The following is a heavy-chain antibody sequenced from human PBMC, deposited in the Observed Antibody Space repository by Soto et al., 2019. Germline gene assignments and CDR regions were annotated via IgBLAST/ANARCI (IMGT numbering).Heavy chain of an antibody. CDR1: GGSISSGAYC. D-gene: IGHD3-10*01. J-gene: IGHJ4*02. Sequence: SETLSLTCTVSGGSISSGAYCWSWIRQHPGKGLEWIGYIYYSGSAYYNPSLRSRVTMSVDTPKNQFSLNLRSVTAADTAVYYCARVTRVTMVRGVTKYYFDHWGQGTLVTVSS. CDR2: IYYSGSA. CDR3: ARVTRVTMVRGVTKYYFDH. V-gene: IGHV4-31*03.